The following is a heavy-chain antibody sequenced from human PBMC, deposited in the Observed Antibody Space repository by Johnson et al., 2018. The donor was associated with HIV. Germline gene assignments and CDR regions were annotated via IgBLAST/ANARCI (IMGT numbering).Heavy chain of an antibody. CDR1: GFTFSRYW. CDR2: ISGSGGST. V-gene: IGHV3-64*04. J-gene: IGHJ3*02. D-gene: IGHD6-13*01. Sequence: QVQLVESGGGLVQPGGSLRLSCAASGFTFSRYWMNWVRQAPGKGLEYVSAISGSGGSTYYADSVKGRFTISRDNSKNTLYLQMNSLRAEDTAVYYCAKDQWSSSWTNDAFDIWGQGTMVTVSS. CDR3: AKDQWSSSWTNDAFDI.